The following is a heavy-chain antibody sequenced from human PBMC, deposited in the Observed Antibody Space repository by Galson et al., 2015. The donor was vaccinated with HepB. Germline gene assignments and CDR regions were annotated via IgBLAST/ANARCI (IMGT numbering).Heavy chain of an antibody. V-gene: IGHV1-18*01. D-gene: IGHD6-19*01. J-gene: IGHJ4*02. CDR3: ARDRQSMAVAGWGGFDY. Sequence: SVKVSCKAYGYTFSRYGISWVRQAPGQGLEWMGWISAYNGDTNYVEKVQGRVTMTTDTSTSTAYMELRSLRSDDTAVYYCARDRQSMAVAGWGGFDYWGQGTLVTVSS. CDR2: ISAYNGDT. CDR1: GYTFSRYG.